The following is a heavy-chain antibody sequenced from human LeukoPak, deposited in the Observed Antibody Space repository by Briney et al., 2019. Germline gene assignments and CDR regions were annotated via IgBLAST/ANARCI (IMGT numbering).Heavy chain of an antibody. V-gene: IGHV5-51*01. CDR1: GYSFTTAW. CDR2: IYPGDSDT. CDR3: ARSNCGGDCYSYWYFDL. Sequence: GESLKISCKGSGYSFTTAWIGWVRQMPGKGLEWMGVIYPGDSDTRYSPSFQGQVTISADKSISTAYLQWSSLKASDTAMYYCARSNCGGDCYSYWYFDLWGRGTLVTVSS. J-gene: IGHJ2*01. D-gene: IGHD2-21*01.